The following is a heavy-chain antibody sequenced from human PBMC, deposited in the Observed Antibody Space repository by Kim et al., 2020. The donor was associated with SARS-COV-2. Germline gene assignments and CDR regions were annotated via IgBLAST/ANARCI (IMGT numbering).Heavy chain of an antibody. V-gene: IGHV3-30*18. CDR2: ISYDGSNK. CDR3: AKDARWRYSSSPGALEY. J-gene: IGHJ4*02. CDR1: GFTFGGYG. Sequence: GGSLRLSCAASGFTFGGYGMHWVRQAPDKGLEWVAVISYDGSNKFYADSVEGRITISRDNSKNTLYLQMNSLRAEDTAMYYCAKDARWRYSSSPGALEYWGQGSLVTVSS. D-gene: IGHD6-19*01.